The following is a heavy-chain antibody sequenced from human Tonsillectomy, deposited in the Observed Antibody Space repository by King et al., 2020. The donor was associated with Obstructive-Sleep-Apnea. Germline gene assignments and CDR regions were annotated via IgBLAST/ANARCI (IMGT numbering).Heavy chain of an antibody. CDR3: AKGPHDYVWGSYPQIDY. CDR2: ISGSGGST. CDR1: GFTFSSYA. D-gene: IGHD3-16*01. V-gene: IGHV3-23*04. Sequence: DVQLVESGGGLVQPGGSLRLSCAASGFTFSSYAMSWVRQAPGKGLEWVSAISGSGGSTYYADSVKGRFTISRDNSKNTLYLQMNSLRAEDTAVYYCAKGPHDYVWGSYPQIDYWGQGTLVTVSS. J-gene: IGHJ4*02.